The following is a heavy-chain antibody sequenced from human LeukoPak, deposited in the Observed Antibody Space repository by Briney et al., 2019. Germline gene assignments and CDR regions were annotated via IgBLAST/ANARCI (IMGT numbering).Heavy chain of an antibody. CDR3: AAGGSGPIWYFDL. J-gene: IGHJ2*01. Sequence: GRSLRLSSAASGFNFRNYAMDWVRQAPGKGLEWVATISHDGSSQYYADSVKGRFTISRDNLRNTHYLQMNSLRPEDTAVYFCAAGGSGPIWYFDLWGRGTLLTVSS. CDR1: GFNFRNYA. CDR2: ISHDGSSQ. V-gene: IGHV3-30*04. D-gene: IGHD3-10*01.